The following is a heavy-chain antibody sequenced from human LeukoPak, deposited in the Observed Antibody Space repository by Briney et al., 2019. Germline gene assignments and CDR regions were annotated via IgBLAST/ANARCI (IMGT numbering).Heavy chain of an antibody. CDR1: GFTFSSYW. J-gene: IGHJ4*02. CDR2: IKQDGSEK. V-gene: IGHV3-7*05. Sequence: GGSLRLSCAASGFTFSSYWMSWVRQAPGKGLEWVASIKQDGSEKYYVDSVKGRFTISRDNAKSSLYLQMNGLRAEDTAVFYCARGSGGLIYYWGQGTLVTVSS. D-gene: IGHD3-10*01. CDR3: ARGSGGLIYY.